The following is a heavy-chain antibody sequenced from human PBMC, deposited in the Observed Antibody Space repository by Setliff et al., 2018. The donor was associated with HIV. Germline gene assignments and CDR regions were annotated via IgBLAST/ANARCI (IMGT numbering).Heavy chain of an antibody. V-gene: IGHV1-18*01. D-gene: IGHD6-6*01. Sequence: ASVKVSCKASGYTFTSYGISWVRQAPGQGLEWMGWISAYSGDTNYAQKVQGRVTLTTDTSTSTAYMELRRLRSDDTAVYYCARSAFRSSAPSFDYWGQGTLVTVSS. CDR1: GYTFTSYG. CDR2: ISAYSGDT. J-gene: IGHJ4*02. CDR3: ARSAFRSSAPSFDY.